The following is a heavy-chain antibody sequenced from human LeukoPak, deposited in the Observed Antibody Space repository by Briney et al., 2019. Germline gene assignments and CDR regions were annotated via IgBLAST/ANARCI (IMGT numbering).Heavy chain of an antibody. Sequence: GGSLRLSCAASGFTFGSYGMHWVRQAPGKGPEWVAVISFDGNKKYYADSVKGRFTISKDTAKNSLYLQMNSLRAEDTALYHCARNNGMDVWGQGTTVIVSS. J-gene: IGHJ6*02. CDR2: ISFDGNKK. CDR3: ARNNGMDV. V-gene: IGHV3-30*03. CDR1: GFTFGSYG.